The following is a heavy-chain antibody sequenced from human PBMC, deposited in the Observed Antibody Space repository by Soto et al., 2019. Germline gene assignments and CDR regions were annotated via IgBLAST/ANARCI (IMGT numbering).Heavy chain of an antibody. V-gene: IGHV4-30-4*01. J-gene: IGHJ4*02. CDR1: VDSISSGDYY. Sequence: PSETLSLTCTVSVDSISSGDYYWSWILQPPGKGLEWIGDIHYSGTTHYNPSLKSRATISVDTSRNQFSLKLRSVTAADTAVYYCARDPRFGSSSSNGDYWGQGILVTVSS. CDR2: IHYSGTT. D-gene: IGHD6-6*01. CDR3: ARDPRFGSSSSNGDY.